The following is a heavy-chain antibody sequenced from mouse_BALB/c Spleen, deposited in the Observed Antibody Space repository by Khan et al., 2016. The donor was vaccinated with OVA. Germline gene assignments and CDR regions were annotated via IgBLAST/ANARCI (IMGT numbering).Heavy chain of an antibody. CDR1: GFTFSRFG. CDR3: ARDSNCDD. V-gene: IGHV5-17*02. Sequence: EVQLVESGGGLVQPGGSRKLSCAASGFTFSRFGMHWVRQAPEKGLEWVAYISSGSSPIYYADTVKGRFTISRDNPKNTLFLQMTSLRSEDTAMYYCARDSNCDDWGQGTTLTGSA. J-gene: IGHJ2*01. CDR2: ISSGSSPI.